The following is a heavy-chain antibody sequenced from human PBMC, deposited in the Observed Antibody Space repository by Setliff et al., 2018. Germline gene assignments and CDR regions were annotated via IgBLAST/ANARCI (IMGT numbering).Heavy chain of an antibody. D-gene: IGHD6-13*01. CDR3: ASAGHSGSWFPFDAFHI. J-gene: IGHJ3*02. CDR1: GFSFSTYA. CDR2: ISETSATI. Sequence: PGGSLRLSCAASGFSFSTYAMDWVRQAPGKGLEWVSAISETSATIYYADSVKGRFTISRDNAKNSLYLQMNSLRAEDTAVYYCASAGHSGSWFPFDAFHIWGQGTMVTVSS. V-gene: IGHV3-23*01.